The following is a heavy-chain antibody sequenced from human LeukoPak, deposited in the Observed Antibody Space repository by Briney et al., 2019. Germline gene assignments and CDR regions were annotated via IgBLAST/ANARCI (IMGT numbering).Heavy chain of an antibody. Sequence: SETLSLTCTVAGGSISSGGYYWGWIRQPPGKGLEWIGYIYHSGSTYYNPSLKSRVTISVDRSKNQFSLKLSSVTAADTAVYYCARGRQGYSSSWYFDYWGQGTLVTVSS. CDR2: IYHSGST. J-gene: IGHJ4*02. D-gene: IGHD6-13*01. CDR3: ARGRQGYSSSWYFDY. CDR1: GGSISSGGYY. V-gene: IGHV4-30-2*01.